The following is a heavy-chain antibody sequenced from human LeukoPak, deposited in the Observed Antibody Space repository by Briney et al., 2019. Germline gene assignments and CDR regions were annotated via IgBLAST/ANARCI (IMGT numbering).Heavy chain of an antibody. J-gene: IGHJ4*02. CDR2: ISYDGSNK. V-gene: IGHV3-30*04. CDR3: ARDRTLGQRDGFILF. D-gene: IGHD5-24*01. Sequence: GGSLRLSCAASGFTFSSYAMHWVRQAPGKGLEWVAVISYDGSNKYYADSVKGRFTISRDNSKNTLYLQMNSLRAEDTAVYYCARDRTLGQRDGFILFWGQGTLVTVSP. CDR1: GFTFSSYA.